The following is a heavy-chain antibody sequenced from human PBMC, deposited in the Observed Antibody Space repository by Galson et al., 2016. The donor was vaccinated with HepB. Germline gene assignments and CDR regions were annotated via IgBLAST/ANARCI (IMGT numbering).Heavy chain of an antibody. CDR1: RYTFTNYH. Sequence: SVKVSCKASRYTFTNYHIHWVRQAPGQGLEWLGRINPKTGGTNYAQKFQGRVTMTRDTSFSTAYMALSSLRSDDTALYYCARDSLVLVKSAYGMDVWGQGTPVTVSS. CDR2: INPKTGGT. CDR3: ARDSLVLVKSAYGMDV. J-gene: IGHJ6*02. V-gene: IGHV1-2*06. D-gene: IGHD2-8*02.